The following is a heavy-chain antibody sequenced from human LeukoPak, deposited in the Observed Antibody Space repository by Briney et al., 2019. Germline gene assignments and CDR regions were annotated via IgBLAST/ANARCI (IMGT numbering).Heavy chain of an antibody. CDR2: INPNSGGT. V-gene: IGHV1-2*02. J-gene: IGHJ4*02. CDR1: GYTFTGYY. Sequence: ASVKVSCKASGYTFTGYYMHWVRQAPGQGLEWMGWINPNSGGTNYAQKFQGRVTMTRDTSISTAYMELSRLRSDDTAVYYCAREWIAVAGCFDYWGQGTLVTVSS. CDR3: AREWIAVAGCFDY. D-gene: IGHD6-19*01.